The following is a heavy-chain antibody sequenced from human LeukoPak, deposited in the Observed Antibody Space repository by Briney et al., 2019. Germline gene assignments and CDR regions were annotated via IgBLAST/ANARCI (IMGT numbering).Heavy chain of an antibody. CDR2: IYYSGST. V-gene: IGHV4-59*01. D-gene: IGHD1-7*01. J-gene: IGHJ5*02. Sequence: SETLSLTCTVSGGSISSYYWSWIRQPPGKGLEWIGYIYYSGSTNYNPSLKSRVTTSVDTSKNQFSLKLSSVTAADTAVYYCARGVRTGTTSEDWFDPWGQGTLVTVSS. CDR3: ARGVRTGTTSEDWFDP. CDR1: GGSISSYY.